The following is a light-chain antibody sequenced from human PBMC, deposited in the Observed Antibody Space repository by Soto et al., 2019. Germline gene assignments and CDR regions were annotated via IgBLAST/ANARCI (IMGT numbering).Light chain of an antibody. J-gene: IGKJ4*01. CDR2: DTS. Sequence: EIVLTQSPDSLSLSPGDRATLSCRASQSVGGHLAWYQQRPGQAPRLLIFDTSVTATVIPARCSGSGSGTDLTRTITSLDPEDSAVYYCQQRHIWPLTFGGGTRLEIK. CDR3: QQRHIWPLT. CDR1: QSVGGH. V-gene: IGKV3-11*01.